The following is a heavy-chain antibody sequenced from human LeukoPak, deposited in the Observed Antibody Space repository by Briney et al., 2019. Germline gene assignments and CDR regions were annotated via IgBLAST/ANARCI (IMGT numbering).Heavy chain of an antibody. J-gene: IGHJ5*02. V-gene: IGHV3-23*01. CDR2: ISGSGGST. CDR3: AKPPSYCGSDCYVNWFDP. D-gene: IGHD2-21*02. CDR1: GFTFSSYA. Sequence: GGSLRLSCAASGFTFSSYAMSWVRQAPGKGLEWVSAISGSGGSTYYADSVKGRFTISRDNSKNTLYLQMNSLRAEDTAVYYCAKPPSYCGSDCYVNWFDPWGQGTLVTVSS.